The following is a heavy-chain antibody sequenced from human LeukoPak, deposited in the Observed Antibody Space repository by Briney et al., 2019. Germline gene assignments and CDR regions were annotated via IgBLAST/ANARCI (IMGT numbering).Heavy chain of an antibody. V-gene: IGHV1-2*02. CDR1: GYTFTGYY. D-gene: IGHD1-14*01. J-gene: IGHJ6*03. Sequence: ASVKVSCKASGYTFTGYYMHWVRQAPGQGREWMGWINPNSGGTNYAQKFQGRVTMTRDTSISTDYMELSRLRSDDTAVYYCARASAAELFYYYYYMDVWGKGTTVTVSS. CDR3: ARASAAELFYYYYYMDV. CDR2: INPNSGGT.